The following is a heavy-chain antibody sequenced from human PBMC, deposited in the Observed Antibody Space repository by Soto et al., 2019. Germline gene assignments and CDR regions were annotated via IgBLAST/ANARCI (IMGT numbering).Heavy chain of an antibody. D-gene: IGHD1-1*01. CDR2: ISGSGGST. CDR3: AKDILTTGLDGFDI. CDR1: GFTFSTYA. J-gene: IGHJ3*02. Sequence: EVQLLESGGGTVPPGGSLRLSCAASGFTFSTYAMSWVRQAPGRGLEWVLAISGSGGSTYHADSVKGRFAISRDNSKNTLLLQMNSLRAEDTAIYYCAKDILTTGLDGFDIWGQGTMVTVSS. V-gene: IGHV3-23*01.